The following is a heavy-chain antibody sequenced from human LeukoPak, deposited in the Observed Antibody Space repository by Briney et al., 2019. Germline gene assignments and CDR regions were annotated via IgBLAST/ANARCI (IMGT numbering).Heavy chain of an antibody. CDR1: GGSISSYY. CDR2: IYYSGST. Sequence: PSETLSLTCTVSGGSISSYYWSWIRQPPGKGLEWIGYIYYSGSTNYNPSLKSRVTISVDTSKNQFSLKLSSVTAADTAVYYCARGRSGSYYGKNNYYFDYWGQGTLVTVSS. V-gene: IGHV4-59*01. CDR3: ARGRSGSYYGKNNYYFDY. J-gene: IGHJ4*02. D-gene: IGHD1-26*01.